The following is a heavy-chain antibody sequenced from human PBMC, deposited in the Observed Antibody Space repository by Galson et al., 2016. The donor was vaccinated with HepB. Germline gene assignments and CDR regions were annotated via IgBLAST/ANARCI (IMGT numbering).Heavy chain of an antibody. V-gene: IGHV3-30*03. D-gene: IGHD1-26*01. CDR3: ARDRRSGSYGDDFHI. CDR2: ISYDETNK. Sequence: SLRLSCAASGFTFSSYGMHWVRQAPGKGLEWVAGISYDETNKYYADSVRGRFTISRDIFMNTLWLQMNSLRAEDTAVYYCARDRRSGSYGDDFHIWGQGTMVTVSS. CDR1: GFTFSSYG. J-gene: IGHJ3*02.